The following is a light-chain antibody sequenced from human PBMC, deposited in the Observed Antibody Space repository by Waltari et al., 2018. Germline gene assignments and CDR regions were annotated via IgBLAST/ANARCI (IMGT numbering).Light chain of an antibody. CDR2: DVS. V-gene: IGKV3-11*01. J-gene: IGKJ1*01. CDR1: QSLRRY. CDR3: QQRSNWPGT. Sequence: IVLTQSPATLSLSPGERATLSCRASQSLRRYLAWYQQKPGQAPRLLIYDVSNRATGIPARFSGSGSGTDFTLTISSLEPEDFAVYYCQQRSNWPGTFGQGTRVEIK.